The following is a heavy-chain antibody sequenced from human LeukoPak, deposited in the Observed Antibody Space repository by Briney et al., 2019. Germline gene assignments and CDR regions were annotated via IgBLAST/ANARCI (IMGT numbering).Heavy chain of an antibody. D-gene: IGHD3-22*01. Sequence: GGSLRLSCAASGFTFSSYGMSWVRQAPGKGLEWVSGIGSSGGTYYADSVKGRFTISRDTSKNTFYLQMNSLRAEDTAVYYCAKYYDSSGYSYYFDYWGQGTLVTVSS. CDR2: IGSSGGT. CDR1: GFTFSSYG. V-gene: IGHV3-23*01. CDR3: AKYYDSSGYSYYFDY. J-gene: IGHJ4*02.